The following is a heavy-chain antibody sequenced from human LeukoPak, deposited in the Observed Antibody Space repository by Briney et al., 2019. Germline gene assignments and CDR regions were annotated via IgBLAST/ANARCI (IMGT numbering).Heavy chain of an antibody. Sequence: GRSLILSCAASGFTFSSYGMHWVRQAPGKRLEWVAIISYDGSKKYYADSVKGRFTSSRDNSKNTLYLQMNSLRADDTAVYYCAKRGSSGSYHYFDDWGQGTLVTVSS. D-gene: IGHD1-26*01. V-gene: IGHV3-30*18. J-gene: IGHJ4*02. CDR2: ISYDGSKK. CDR3: AKRGSSGSYHYFDD. CDR1: GFTFSSYG.